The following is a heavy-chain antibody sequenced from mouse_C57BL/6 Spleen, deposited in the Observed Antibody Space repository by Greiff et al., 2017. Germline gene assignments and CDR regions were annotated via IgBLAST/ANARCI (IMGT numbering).Heavy chain of an antibody. CDR2: IHPNSGST. D-gene: IGHD1-1*01. J-gene: IGHJ1*03. Sequence: QVQLQQPGAELVKPGASVTLSCKASGYTFTSYWMHWVKQRPGQGLEWIGMIHPNSGSTNYNEKFKSKATLTVDKSSSTAYMQLSSLTSEDSAVYYCARGRITTVVATDWYFDVWGTGTTVTVSS. V-gene: IGHV1-64*01. CDR1: GYTFTSYW. CDR3: ARGRITTVVATDWYFDV.